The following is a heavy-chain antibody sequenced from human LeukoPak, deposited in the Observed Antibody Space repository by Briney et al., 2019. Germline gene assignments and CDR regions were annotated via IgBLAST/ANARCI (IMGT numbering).Heavy chain of an antibody. D-gene: IGHD6-6*01. CDR1: GGSFSGYY. CDR2: INHSRST. V-gene: IGHV4-34*01. Sequence: ASETLSLTCAVYGGSFSGYYWSWIRQPPGKGLEWIGEINHSRSTNYNPSLKSRVTISVDTSKNQFSLKLSSVTAADTAVYYCARVTARYYYYMDVWGKGTTVTVSS. CDR3: ARVTARYYYYMDV. J-gene: IGHJ6*03.